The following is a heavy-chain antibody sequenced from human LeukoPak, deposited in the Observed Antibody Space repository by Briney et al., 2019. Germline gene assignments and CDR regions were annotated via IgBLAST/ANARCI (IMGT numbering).Heavy chain of an antibody. CDR3: ARDEIYYYYGMDV. CDR2: IYTSGST. J-gene: IGHJ6*02. CDR1: GGSISSGSYY. Sequence: SQTLSLTCTVSGGSISSGSYYWSWIRQPAGKGLEWIGRIYTSGSTNYNPSLKSRVTISVDTSKNQFSLKLSSVTAADTAVYYCARDEIYYYYGMDVWGQGTTVTVSS. V-gene: IGHV4-61*02.